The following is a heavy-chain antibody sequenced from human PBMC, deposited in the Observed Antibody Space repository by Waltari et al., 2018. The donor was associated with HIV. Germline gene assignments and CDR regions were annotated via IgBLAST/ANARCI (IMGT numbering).Heavy chain of an antibody. Sequence: EVQLVESGGGLVQPGGSLRLSCAASGFTFSSYSMNWVRQAPGKGLEWVSYNSSSRSTIYYADSVKGRFTISRDNAKNSLYLQMNSLRDEDTAVYYCARGKATEAGLDYWGQGTLVTVSS. CDR2: NSSSRSTI. J-gene: IGHJ4*02. D-gene: IGHD1-26*01. CDR3: ARGKATEAGLDY. V-gene: IGHV3-48*02. CDR1: GFTFSSYS.